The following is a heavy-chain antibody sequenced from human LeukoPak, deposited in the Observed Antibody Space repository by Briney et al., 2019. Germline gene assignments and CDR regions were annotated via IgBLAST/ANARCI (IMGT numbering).Heavy chain of an antibody. CDR3: ATYYDILTGFFDY. J-gene: IGHJ4*02. Sequence: GGSLRLSCAASGFTFSSYAMSWVRQAPGKGLEWVSAISGSGGSTYYADSVKGRFTISRDNSKNTLYLQMNSLRAEDTAVYYCATYYDILTGFFDYWGQGTLVTVSS. CDR2: ISGSGGST. V-gene: IGHV3-23*01. D-gene: IGHD3-9*01. CDR1: GFTFSSYA.